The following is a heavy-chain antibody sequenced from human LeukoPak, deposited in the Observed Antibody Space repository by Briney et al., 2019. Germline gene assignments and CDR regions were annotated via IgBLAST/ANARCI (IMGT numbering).Heavy chain of an antibody. Sequence: GGSLRLSCAASGFTISSSFIYWVRRAPGKGLEWVSFIHRDDKTYYADSVKGRFTMSRDSSKNTLYLQMNSLGADDTAVYYCAREVISTPSYFDYWGQGILVTVSS. CDR3: AREVISTPSYFDY. CDR2: IHRDDKT. J-gene: IGHJ4*02. V-gene: IGHV3-53*01. CDR1: GFTISSSF. D-gene: IGHD2-2*01.